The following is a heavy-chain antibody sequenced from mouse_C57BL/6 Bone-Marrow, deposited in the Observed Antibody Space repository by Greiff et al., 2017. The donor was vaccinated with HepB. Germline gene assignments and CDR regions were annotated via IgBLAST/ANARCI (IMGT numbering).Heavy chain of an antibody. J-gene: IGHJ4*01. CDR2: IYPGGGYT. CDR3: ARTNFYYAMYY. V-gene: IGHV1-63*01. Sequence: VQLQQSGAELVRPGPSVKMSCKASGYTFTNYWIGWAKQRPGHGLEWIGDIYPGGGYTNYNEKFKGKATLTADKSSSTAYMQFSSLTSEDSAIYYCARTNFYYAMYYWGQGTSVTVSS. D-gene: IGHD4-1*01. CDR1: GYTFTNYW.